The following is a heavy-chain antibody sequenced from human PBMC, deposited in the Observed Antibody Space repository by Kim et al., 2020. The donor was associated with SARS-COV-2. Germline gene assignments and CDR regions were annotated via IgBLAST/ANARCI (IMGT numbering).Heavy chain of an antibody. J-gene: IGHJ6*02. CDR3: ARGVRGAYGMDV. Sequence: NHADSVSDRFTNSRDNAKNTVYLQMNSLGAEDTAAYYWARGVRGAYGMDVWGQGTTVTVSS. V-gene: IGHV3-74*01.